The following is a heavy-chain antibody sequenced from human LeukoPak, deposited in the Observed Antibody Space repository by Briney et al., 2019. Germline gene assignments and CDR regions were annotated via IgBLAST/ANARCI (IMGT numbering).Heavy chain of an antibody. J-gene: IGHJ4*02. CDR1: GGSFSGYY. V-gene: IGHV4-34*01. CDR2: INHSGST. D-gene: IGHD6-25*01. CDR3: ARASSRGSGPDY. Sequence: SETLSLTCAVYGGSFSGYYWSWIRQPPGKGLEWIGEINHSGSTNYNPSLKSRVTISVDTSKNQFSLKLSSVTAADTAVYYCARASSRGSGPDYWGQGALVTVSS.